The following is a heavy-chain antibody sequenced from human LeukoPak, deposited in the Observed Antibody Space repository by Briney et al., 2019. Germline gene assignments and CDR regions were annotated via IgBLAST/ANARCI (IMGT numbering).Heavy chain of an antibody. CDR3: ARTTEGYAGGPGYSYYYYMDV. V-gene: IGHV4-59*01. CDR1: GGSISSYY. CDR2: IHYSGST. Sequence: SETLSLTRTVSGGSISSYYWSWIRQPPGKGLVWIGYIHYSGSTNYSPSLKSRVTISVDTSKNQVSLKLRSVTAADTAVYYCARTTEGYAGGPGYSYYYYMDVWGKGTTVTISS. J-gene: IGHJ6*03. D-gene: IGHD5-12*01.